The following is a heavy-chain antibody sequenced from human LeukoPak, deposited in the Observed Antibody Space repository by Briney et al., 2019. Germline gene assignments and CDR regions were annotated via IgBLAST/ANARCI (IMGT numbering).Heavy chain of an antibody. D-gene: IGHD2-2*01. J-gene: IGHJ4*02. CDR2: INPNSGGT. CDR3: ARDFSSVVPAAXC. Sequence: GASVKVSCKASGYTFTGYYMHWVRQAPGQGLEWMGWINPNSGGTNYAQKFQGRVTMTRDTSISTAYMELSRLRSDDTAVYYCARDFSSVVPAAXCWGQGTLVTV. V-gene: IGHV1-2*02. CDR1: GYTFTGYY.